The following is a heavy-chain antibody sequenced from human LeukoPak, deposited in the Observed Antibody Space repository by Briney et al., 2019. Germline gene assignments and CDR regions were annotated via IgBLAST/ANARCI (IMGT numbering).Heavy chain of an antibody. D-gene: IGHD5-24*01. CDR3: ARQWRWLQPTLDY. J-gene: IGHJ4*02. CDR2: INHSGST. CDR1: GGSFSGYY. Sequence: SETLSLTCAVSGGSFSGYYWSWIRQPPGKGLEWIGEINHSGSTNYNPSLKSRVTISVDTSKNQFSLKLSSVTAADTAVYYCARQWRWLQPTLDYWGQGTLVTVSS. V-gene: IGHV4-34*01.